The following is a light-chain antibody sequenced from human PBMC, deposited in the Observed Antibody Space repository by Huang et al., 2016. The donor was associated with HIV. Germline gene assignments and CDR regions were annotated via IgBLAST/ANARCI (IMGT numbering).Light chain of an antibody. CDR2: LGS. CDR3: MQALETPPYT. Sequence: EIVMTQSPLSLPVTPGEPASISCRSSQSLLYSNGYNYLDWYLQKPGQSPRLLIYLGSNRASGVPDRFSGSGSGTDFTLKISTVEAEDVGVYYCMQALETPPYTFGQGTKLEIK. V-gene: IGKV2-28*01. J-gene: IGKJ2*01. CDR1: QSLLYSNGYNY.